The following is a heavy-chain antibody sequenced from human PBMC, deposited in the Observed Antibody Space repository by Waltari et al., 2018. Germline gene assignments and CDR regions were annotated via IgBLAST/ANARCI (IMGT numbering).Heavy chain of an antibody. CDR2: VNTDGSST. CDR3: ASSGKEGY. V-gene: IGHV3-74*01. Sequence: EVQLVESGGGLVQPGGSLRLSCAVSGFTFSSSWMNWVRQAPGKGLVWVSRVNTDGSSTTYADSGKGRFTISRDNAKNTLFLQMNSLRAEDTAVYYCASSGKEGYWGQGTLVTVSS. J-gene: IGHJ4*02. CDR1: GFTFSSSW.